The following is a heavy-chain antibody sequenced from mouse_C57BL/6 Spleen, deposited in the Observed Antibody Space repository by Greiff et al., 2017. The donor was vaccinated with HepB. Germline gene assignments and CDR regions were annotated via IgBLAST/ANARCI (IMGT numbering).Heavy chain of an antibody. J-gene: IGHJ3*01. V-gene: IGHV1-64*01. Sequence: QVQLQQPGAELVKPGASVKLSCKASGYTFTSYWMHWVKQRPGQGLEWIGMIHPNSGSTNYNEKFKSKATLTVDKSSSTAYMQLSSLTSEDSAVYYCAREGLYDSWFAYWGQGTLVTVSA. CDR2: IHPNSGST. CDR1: GYTFTSYW. D-gene: IGHD2-12*01. CDR3: AREGLYDSWFAY.